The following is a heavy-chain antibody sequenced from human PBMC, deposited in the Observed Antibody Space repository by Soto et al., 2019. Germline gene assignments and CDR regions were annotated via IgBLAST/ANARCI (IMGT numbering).Heavy chain of an antibody. CDR2: INSDGSST. V-gene: IGHV3-74*01. D-gene: IGHD6-6*01. CDR3: ARNLLDLYSSSPGIDY. J-gene: IGHJ4*02. CDR1: GVTSSHYA. Sequence: GGSLRLSCASSGVTSSHYAMSLVRQAPGRGLVWVSRINSDGSSTSYADSVKGRFTISRDNAKNTLYLQMNSLRAEDTAVYYCARNLLDLYSSSPGIDYWGQGTLVTVS.